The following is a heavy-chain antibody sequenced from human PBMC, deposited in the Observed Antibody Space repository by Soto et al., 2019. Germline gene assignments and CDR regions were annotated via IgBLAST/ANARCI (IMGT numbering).Heavy chain of an antibody. J-gene: IGHJ5*01. CDR1: GGTFTNYA. V-gene: IGHV1-69*13. CDR2: IIPLFGTT. CDR3: ARVAYTSRATHWFDC. Sequence: SVKVSCKASGGTFTNYAVSWVRQAPGQGPEWMGDIIPLFGTTNYAQKFQGRHTIVADESTSTGYMELTNLRSEDTALYYCARVAYTSRATHWFDCWGQGTLVTVSS. D-gene: IGHD3-16*01.